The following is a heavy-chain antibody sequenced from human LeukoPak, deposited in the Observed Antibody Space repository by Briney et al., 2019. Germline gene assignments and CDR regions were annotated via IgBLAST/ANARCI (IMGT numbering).Heavy chain of an antibody. D-gene: IGHD2-2*02. CDR1: GGSISSSSYY. V-gene: IGHV4-39*01. CDR2: IYYSGST. CDR3: ARQESYCSSTSCYTPYYYYYYYMDV. Sequence: PSETLSLTCTVSGGSISSSSYYWGWIRQPPGKGLEWIGSIYYSGSTYYNPSLKSRVTISVDTSKNQFSLKLSSVTAADTAVYFCARQESYCSSTSCYTPYYYYYYYMDVWGKGTTVTVSS. J-gene: IGHJ6*03.